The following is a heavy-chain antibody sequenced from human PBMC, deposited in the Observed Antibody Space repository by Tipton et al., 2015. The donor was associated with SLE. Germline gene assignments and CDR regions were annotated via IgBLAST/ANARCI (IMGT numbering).Heavy chain of an antibody. D-gene: IGHD7-27*01. J-gene: IGHJ3*02. CDR1: GYSISSGYY. CDR2: IYHSGST. CDR3: ARVGAGEAFDI. Sequence: TLSLTCAVSGYSISSGYYWGWIRQPPGKGREWIGSIYHSGSTYYNPSLKSRVTISVDTSKNQFSLKLGSVTAADTAVYYCARVGAGEAFDIWGQGTMVTVSS. V-gene: IGHV4-38-2*01.